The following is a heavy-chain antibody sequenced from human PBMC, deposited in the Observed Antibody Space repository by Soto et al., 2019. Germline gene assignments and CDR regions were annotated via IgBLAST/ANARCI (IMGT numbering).Heavy chain of an antibody. D-gene: IGHD3-22*01. CDR3: TTPRPGYDSSGYYFYYYYGMDV. Sequence: GGSLRLSCAASGFTFSNAWMNWVRQAPGKGLEWVGRIKSKTDGGTTDYAAPVKGRFTISRDDSKNTLYLQMNSLKTEDTAVYYCTTPRPGYDSSGYYFYYYYGMDVWGQGTTVTVSS. CDR2: IKSKTDGGTT. CDR1: GFTFSNAW. V-gene: IGHV3-15*07. J-gene: IGHJ6*02.